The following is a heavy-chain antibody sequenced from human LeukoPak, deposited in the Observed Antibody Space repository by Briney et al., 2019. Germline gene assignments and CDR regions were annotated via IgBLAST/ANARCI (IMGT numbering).Heavy chain of an antibody. CDR2: ISGSGGST. CDR3: AKDRWPMIVQDPY. V-gene: IGHV3-23*01. Sequence: PGGSLRLSCAAPGFTFRSYAMSWVRQAPGKGLEWVSAISGSGGSTYYADSVKGRFTISRDNSKNTLYLQMNSLRAEDTAVYYCAKDRWPMIVQDPYWGQGTLVTVSS. CDR1: GFTFRSYA. J-gene: IGHJ4*02. D-gene: IGHD3-22*01.